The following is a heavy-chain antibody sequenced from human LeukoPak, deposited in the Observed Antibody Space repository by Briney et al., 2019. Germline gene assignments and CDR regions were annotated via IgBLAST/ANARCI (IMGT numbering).Heavy chain of an antibody. CDR1: GYTFTGYY. D-gene: IGHD1-20*01. V-gene: IGHV1-2*02. Sequence: ASVKVSCKASGYTFTGYYMHWVRQAPGQGLEWMGWINPNSGGTNYAQNFQGRVTTTRDTSNSTAYMELSRLRSDDTAVYYCARGLTAGDYFDYWGQGTLVTVSS. J-gene: IGHJ4*02. CDR2: INPNSGGT. CDR3: ARGLTAGDYFDY.